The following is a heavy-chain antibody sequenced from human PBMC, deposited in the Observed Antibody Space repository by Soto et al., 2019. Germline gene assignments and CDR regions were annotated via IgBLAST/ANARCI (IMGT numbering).Heavy chain of an antibody. D-gene: IGHD2-2*01. J-gene: IGHJ4*02. Sequence: SETLSLTCTVSNGSISNYYWTWIRQSPGKGLEWIGFVYYSGTTNYNPSLKSRVTISLHTSKNQFSLKLSSVTAADTAVYYCARAPRDAIPDYWGQGTLFTVSS. CDR3: ARAPRDAIPDY. CDR2: VYYSGTT. CDR1: NGSISNYY. V-gene: IGHV4-59*01.